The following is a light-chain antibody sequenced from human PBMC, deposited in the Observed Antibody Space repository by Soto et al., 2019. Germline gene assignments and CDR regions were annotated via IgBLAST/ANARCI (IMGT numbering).Light chain of an antibody. CDR1: QDVSTW. V-gene: IGKV1-12*01. J-gene: IGKJ4*01. Sequence: DIEMTQSPSSVSASVGDRVTITCRASQDVSTWVVWYQQKSGQAPKLLIYAASYLQSGVPSRFSGSGSGTDFTLTISSLQPEDYATYFCQQAIIFPLTFGGGTKVDI. CDR3: QQAIIFPLT. CDR2: AAS.